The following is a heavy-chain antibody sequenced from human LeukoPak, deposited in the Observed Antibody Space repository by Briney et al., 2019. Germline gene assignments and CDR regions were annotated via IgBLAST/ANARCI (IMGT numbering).Heavy chain of an antibody. CDR3: ARGVPYDSWSGPHYSDY. CDR1: RFTLSTYW. V-gene: IGHV3-7*01. J-gene: IGHJ4*02. D-gene: IGHD3-3*01. Sequence: PGGSLRLSCAASRFTLSTYWMSWVRQAPGKGLEWVAHIKQDGSQEYYVDSVKGRFTISRDSAKNSLYLQMNSLRAEDTAVYYCARGVPYDSWSGPHYSDYWGQGTRAIVSS. CDR2: IKQDGSQE.